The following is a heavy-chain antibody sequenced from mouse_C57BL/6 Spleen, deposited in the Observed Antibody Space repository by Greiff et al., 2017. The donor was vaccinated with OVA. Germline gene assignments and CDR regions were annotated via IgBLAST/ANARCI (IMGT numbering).Heavy chain of an antibody. V-gene: IGHV1-69*01. CDR2: IDPSDSYT. CDR3: ARLSSPYYFDY. CDR1: GYTFTSYW. J-gene: IGHJ2*01. Sequence: QVQLKESGAELVMPGASVKLSCKASGYTFTSYWMHWVKQRPGQGLEWIGEIDPSDSYTNYNQKFKGKSTLTVDKSSSTAYMQLSSLTSEDSAVYYCARLSSPYYFDYWGQGTTLTVSS. D-gene: IGHD1-1*01.